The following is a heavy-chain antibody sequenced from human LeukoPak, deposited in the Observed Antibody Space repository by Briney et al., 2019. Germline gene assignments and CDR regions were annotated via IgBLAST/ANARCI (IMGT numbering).Heavy chain of an antibody. Sequence: GGSLRLSCAASGFTFDDYAMHWVRQAPGKGLEWVSGISWNSGSIGYADSVKGRFTISRDNAKNSLYLQMNSLRAEDMALYYCAKDKSGYHTGNFDYWGQGTLVTASS. CDR3: AKDKSGYHTGNFDY. J-gene: IGHJ4*02. V-gene: IGHV3-9*03. CDR2: ISWNSGSI. D-gene: IGHD5-12*01. CDR1: GFTFDDYA.